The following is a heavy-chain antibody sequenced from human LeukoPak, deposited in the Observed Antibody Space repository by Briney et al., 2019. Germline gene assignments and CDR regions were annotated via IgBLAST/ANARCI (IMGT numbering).Heavy chain of an antibody. V-gene: IGHV1-2*02. CDR1: GCTFTGYY. J-gene: IGHJ4*02. CDR2: INPNSGGT. CDR3: ARDLQSSSGYYYVVGY. D-gene: IGHD3-22*01. Sequence: GASVKVSCKASGCTFTGYYMHWVRQAPGQGLEWMGWINPNSGGTNYAQKFQGRVTMTRDTSISTAYMELSRLGSDDTAVYYCARDLQSSSGYYYVVGYWGQGTLVTVSS.